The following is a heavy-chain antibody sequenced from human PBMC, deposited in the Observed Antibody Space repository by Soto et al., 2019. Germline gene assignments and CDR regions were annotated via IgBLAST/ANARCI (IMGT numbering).Heavy chain of an antibody. Sequence: QVQLQESGPGLVKPSETLSLTCTVSGGSISSYYWSWIRQPPGKGLEWIGYIYYSGSTNYNPSLKIRFTISVDTSKIQFSLKLSSVTAADTAVYYCAGWARSGMDVWGQGTTVTVSS. CDR1: GGSISSYY. V-gene: IGHV4-59*01. J-gene: IGHJ6*02. D-gene: IGHD3-16*01. CDR2: IYYSGST. CDR3: AGWARSGMDV.